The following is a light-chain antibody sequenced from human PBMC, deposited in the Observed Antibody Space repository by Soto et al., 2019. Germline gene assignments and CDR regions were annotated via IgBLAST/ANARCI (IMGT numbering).Light chain of an antibody. CDR2: GAS. CDR3: QQRSSWPLT. J-gene: IGKJ4*02. CDR1: QSLSKS. Sequence: EIVLPQSPATLSFSQGERATLSCRASQSLSKSLVWYQQKPGQAPRLLIDGASNRATGIPARFSGSGSGTDFTLTISSLEPEDFAVYFCQQRSSWPLTFGGGTKVDIK. V-gene: IGKV3-11*01.